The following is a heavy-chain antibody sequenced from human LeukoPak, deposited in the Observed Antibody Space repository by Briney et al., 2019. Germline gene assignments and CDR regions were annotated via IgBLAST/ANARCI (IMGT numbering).Heavy chain of an antibody. CDR2: IYSGGNT. Sequence: GGSLRLSCAASGFTVSSNYMSWVRQAPGKRLEWVSIIYSGGNTYYADSVKGRFTISRDNSKNTLYLQMNSLRAEDTAVYYCARSPYYYDSSGHHGAFDIWGQGTMVTVSS. J-gene: IGHJ3*02. D-gene: IGHD3-22*01. CDR1: GFTVSSNY. CDR3: ARSPYYYDSSGHHGAFDI. V-gene: IGHV3-53*01.